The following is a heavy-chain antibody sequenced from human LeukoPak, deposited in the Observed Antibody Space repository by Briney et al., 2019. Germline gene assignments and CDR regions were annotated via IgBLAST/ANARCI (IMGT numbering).Heavy chain of an antibody. CDR2: ISNNGGYT. J-gene: IGHJ4*02. Sequence: PGGSLRLSCEASGFTFSGYWMSWVRQAPGKGLEWVSAISNNGGYTYYADSVQGRFTISRDNSKSTLCLQMNSLRAEDTAVYYCAKQLGYCSDGSCYFPYWGQGTLVTVSS. D-gene: IGHD2-15*01. CDR3: AKQLGYCSDGSCYFPY. CDR1: GFTFSGYW. V-gene: IGHV3-23*01.